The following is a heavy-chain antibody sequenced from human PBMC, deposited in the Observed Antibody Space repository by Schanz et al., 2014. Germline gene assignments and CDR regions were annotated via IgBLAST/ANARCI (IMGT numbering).Heavy chain of an antibody. CDR3: ARVRAYDYGAEAHGMDV. V-gene: IGHV3-21*01. J-gene: IGHJ6*02. D-gene: IGHD4-17*01. CDR1: GFTFSSYA. Sequence: EVQLLESGGGLVQPGGSLRLSCAASGFTFSSYAMSWVRQAPGKGLEWVSSISSSGSYIYFPDSVKGRFTISRDNAKNSLYLQMNSLRAEDTAVYYCARVRAYDYGAEAHGMDVWGQGTTVTVSS. CDR2: ISSSGSYI.